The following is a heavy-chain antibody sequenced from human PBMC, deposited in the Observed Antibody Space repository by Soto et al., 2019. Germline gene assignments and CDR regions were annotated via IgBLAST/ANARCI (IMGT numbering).Heavy chain of an antibody. Sequence: EVQLLESGGDLGQPGGSLRLSCVASGFTFSNYGMSWVRQAPGKGLEWVSVISGGGSTTYYADSVKGRFTISRDNSKNTLYLHMNTLRAEDTAVYYCAKDPSGSYPKVGALDLWGHGTMVTVSS. J-gene: IGHJ3*01. D-gene: IGHD1-26*01. CDR3: AKDPSGSYPKVGALDL. CDR2: ISGGGSTT. V-gene: IGHV3-23*01. CDR1: GFTFSNYG.